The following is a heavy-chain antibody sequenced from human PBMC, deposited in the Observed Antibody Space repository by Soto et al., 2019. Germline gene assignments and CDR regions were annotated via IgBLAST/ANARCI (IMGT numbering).Heavy chain of an antibody. CDR1: GFTFSRYA. V-gene: IGHV3-30-3*01. J-gene: IGHJ4*02. D-gene: IGHD1-7*01. CDR2: ISYDGSNE. CDR3: ARGVGNSAPDY. Sequence: GGSLRLSCAASGFTFSRYAMHWVRQAPGKGLEWVAVISYDGSNEYYPDSVKDRFTISRDNSKNTLYLQMNSLRVDDTAVYYCARGVGNSAPDYWGQGTLVTVSS.